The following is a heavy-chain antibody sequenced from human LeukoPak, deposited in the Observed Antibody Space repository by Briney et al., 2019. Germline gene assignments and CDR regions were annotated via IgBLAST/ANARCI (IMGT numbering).Heavy chain of an antibody. D-gene: IGHD6-13*01. CDR1: GGSISSYY. CDR2: IYYSGST. J-gene: IGHJ1*01. Sequence: PSETLSLTCTVSGGSISSYYWSWIRQPPGKGLEWIGYIYYSGSTNYNPSLKSRVTISVDTSKNQFSLKLSSVTAADTAVYYCARSRDSSSRKYFQHWGQGTLVTVSS. CDR3: ARSRDSSSRKYFQH. V-gene: IGHV4-59*01.